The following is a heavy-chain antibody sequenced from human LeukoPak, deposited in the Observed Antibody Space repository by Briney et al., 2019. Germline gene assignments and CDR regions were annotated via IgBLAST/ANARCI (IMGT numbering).Heavy chain of an antibody. D-gene: IGHD3-9*01. CDR2: IYYSGST. Sequence: SETLSLTCTVSGGSISSYYWSWIRQPPGKGLEWIGYIYYSGSTNYNPSLKSRVTISVDTSKNQFSLMLSSVTAADTAVYYCARAGLRYPPYYFDYWGQGTLVTVSS. J-gene: IGHJ4*02. V-gene: IGHV4-59*01. CDR1: GGSISSYY. CDR3: ARAGLRYPPYYFDY.